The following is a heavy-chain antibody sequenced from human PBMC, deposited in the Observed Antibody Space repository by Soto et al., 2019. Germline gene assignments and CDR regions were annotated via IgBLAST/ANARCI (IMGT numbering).Heavy chain of an antibody. CDR1: GFTFSGNT. J-gene: IGHJ4*02. CDR3: TKDLRGSNWGWGTEPFDY. CDR2: ISGSGSST. V-gene: IGHV3-23*01. Sequence: EVQLLQSGGALAQPGGSLRLSCEGSGFTFSGNTMSWVRQAPGKGLEWISSISGSGSSTYYADSVKGRFTISRDNFKNTLYLEVSILRVEDTALYYCTKDLRGSNWGWGTEPFDYWGQGTLVTVSS. D-gene: IGHD3-16*01.